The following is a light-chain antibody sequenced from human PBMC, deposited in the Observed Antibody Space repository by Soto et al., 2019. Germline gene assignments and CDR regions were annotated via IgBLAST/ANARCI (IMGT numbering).Light chain of an antibody. V-gene: IGKV1-39*01. Sequence: DIQMTQSPSSLSASVGDRVTITCRASQSIVTYLNWYLQKPGKAPKLLIYAASNLQSGVPSRFSGSGSGTDFTLTISSLQPEDFATYFCQQSYSTPPWTFGQGTTVGIK. J-gene: IGKJ1*01. CDR3: QQSYSTPPWT. CDR1: QSIVTY. CDR2: AAS.